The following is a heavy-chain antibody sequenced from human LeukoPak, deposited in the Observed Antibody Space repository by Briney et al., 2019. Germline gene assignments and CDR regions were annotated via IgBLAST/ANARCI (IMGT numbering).Heavy chain of an antibody. V-gene: IGHV3-7*05. CDR3: ARGTVGVGKVDY. CDR2: IKHDGNEK. Sequence: PGGSLRLSCAASGFSFSGHWMNWVRQPPGKGLEWVANIKHDGNEKYYVDSVKGRFTISRDNAKNSLYLQMNSLRAEDTAVYYCARGTVGVGKVDYWGQGTLVTVSS. J-gene: IGHJ4*02. CDR1: GFSFSGHW. D-gene: IGHD2-21*01.